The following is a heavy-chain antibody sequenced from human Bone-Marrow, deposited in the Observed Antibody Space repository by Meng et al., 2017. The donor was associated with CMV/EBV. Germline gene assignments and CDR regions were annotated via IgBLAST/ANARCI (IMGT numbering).Heavy chain of an antibody. Sequence: SCAISGDSVCSNSAAWNWIRQSPSRGLEWLGRTYYRSKWYNDYAVSVKSRITINPDTSKNQFSLQLNSVTPEDTAVYYCAREGIAAAGTHYYYYYGMDVWGQGTTVTVSS. CDR1: GDSVCSNSAA. D-gene: IGHD6-13*01. CDR3: AREGIAAAGTHYYYYYGMDV. CDR2: TYYRSKWYN. V-gene: IGHV6-1*01. J-gene: IGHJ6*02.